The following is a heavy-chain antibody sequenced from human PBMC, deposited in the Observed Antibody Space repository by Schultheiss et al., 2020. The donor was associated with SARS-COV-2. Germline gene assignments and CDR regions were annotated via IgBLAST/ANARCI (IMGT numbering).Heavy chain of an antibody. V-gene: IGHV3-33*01. CDR3: ARGIAAAI. Sequence: GGSLRLSCTASGFTFGDYAMSWVRQAPGKGLEWVAVIWYDGSNKYYAESVKGRFTISRDSARNSLDLQMNSVRAEDTAVYYCARGIAAAIWGQGTMVTVSS. CDR2: IWYDGSNK. J-gene: IGHJ3*02. CDR1: GFTFGDYA. D-gene: IGHD6-13*01.